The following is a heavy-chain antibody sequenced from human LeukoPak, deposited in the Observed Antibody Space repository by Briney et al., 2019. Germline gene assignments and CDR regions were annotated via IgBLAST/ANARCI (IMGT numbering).Heavy chain of an antibody. V-gene: IGHV1-18*01. CDR2: ISAYNGNT. J-gene: IGHJ4*02. CDR1: GYTFTSYG. CDR3: ASGRFGELSFDY. Sequence: ASVKVSCKASGYTFTSYGISWVRQAPGQGLEWMGWISAYNGNTNYAQKLQGRVTMTTDTSTSTAYLELRSLRSDDTAVYYCASGRFGELSFDYWGQGTLVTVSS. D-gene: IGHD3-10*01.